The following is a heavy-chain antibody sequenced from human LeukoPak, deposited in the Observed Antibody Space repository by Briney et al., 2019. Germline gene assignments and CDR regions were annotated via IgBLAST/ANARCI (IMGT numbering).Heavy chain of an antibody. CDR2: ISSNGGST. Sequence: PGGSLRLSCSASGFTFSSYGMNWVRQAPGKGLEYVSGISSNGGSTYYADSAKGRFTISRDNSKNTLHLQMSSLRTEDTAVYYCVKSKGWFDPWGQGTLVTVSS. CDR3: VKSKGWFDP. V-gene: IGHV3-64D*09. J-gene: IGHJ5*02. CDR1: GFTFSSYG.